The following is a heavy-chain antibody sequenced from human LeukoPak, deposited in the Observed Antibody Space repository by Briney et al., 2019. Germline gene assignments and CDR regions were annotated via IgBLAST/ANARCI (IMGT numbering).Heavy chain of an antibody. CDR1: GYSFTSYW. CDR3: ARVRYYGSGSYYAYYFDY. V-gene: IGHV5-51*01. CDR2: IYPGDSDT. D-gene: IGHD3-10*01. J-gene: IGHJ4*02. Sequence: GESLKISCKGSGYSFTSYWIGWVRQMPGKGLEWMGIIYPGDSDTRYSPSFQGQVTISADKSISTAYLQWSSLKASDTATYYCARVRYYGSGSYYAYYFDYWGQGTLVTVSS.